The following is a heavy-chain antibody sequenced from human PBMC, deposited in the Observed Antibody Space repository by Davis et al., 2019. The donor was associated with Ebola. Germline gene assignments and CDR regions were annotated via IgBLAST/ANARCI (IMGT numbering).Heavy chain of an antibody. D-gene: IGHD6-13*01. CDR2: IIPVFGTT. V-gene: IGHV1-69*13. Sequence: SVKVSCKASGDTFRTYTVAWVRQAPGQGLEWMGGIIPVFGTTDYAPRFQGRVTFTADESTSTAYMELTSLRSDDTAVYYCARTYSGSRIIMDVWGKRTTVTVSS. J-gene: IGHJ6*04. CDR3: ARTYSGSRIIMDV. CDR1: GDTFRTYT.